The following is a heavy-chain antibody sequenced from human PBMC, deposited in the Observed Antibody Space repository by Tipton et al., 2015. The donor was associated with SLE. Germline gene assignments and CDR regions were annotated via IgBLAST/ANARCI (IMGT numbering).Heavy chain of an antibody. Sequence: TLSLTCAVYGGSFSGYYWSWIRQPPGKGLEWIGEINHSGSTNYNPSLKSRVTISVDKSKNQFSLKLSSVTAAETAVYYCAGYSSSDRNGFDPWGQGTLVTVSS. CDR1: GGSFSGYY. V-gene: IGHV4-34*01. D-gene: IGHD6-6*01. CDR2: INHSGST. J-gene: IGHJ5*02. CDR3: AGYSSSDRNGFDP.